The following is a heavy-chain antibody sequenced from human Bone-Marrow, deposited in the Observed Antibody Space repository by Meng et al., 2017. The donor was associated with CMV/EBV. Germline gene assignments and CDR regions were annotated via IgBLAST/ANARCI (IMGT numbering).Heavy chain of an antibody. V-gene: IGHV4-59*01. CDR2: MYYSGST. CDR3: ARAPYCSSTSCYMGRYNWFDP. CDR1: GGSISSYY. J-gene: IGHJ5*02. Sequence: SETLSLTCTVSGGSISSYYWSWIRQPPGKGLEWIGYMYYSGSTNYNPSLKSRVTMSVDTSKNQFSLKLSSMTAADTAVYFCARAPYCSSTSCYMGRYNWFDPWGQGTLVTVSS. D-gene: IGHD2-2*02.